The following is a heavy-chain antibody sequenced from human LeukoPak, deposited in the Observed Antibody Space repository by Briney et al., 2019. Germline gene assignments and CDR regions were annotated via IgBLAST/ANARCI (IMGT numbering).Heavy chain of an antibody. V-gene: IGHV4-34*01. CDR2: INHSGST. D-gene: IGHD3-10*01. Sequence: KPSETLSLTCAVYGGSFSGYYWSWIRQPPGKGLEWIGEINHSGSTNYNPSLKSRVTLSVATSKNQFSLQLSSVTAADTAVYYCARRVPVYYYGSGSYRLLAGFDYWGQGTLVTVSS. CDR3: ARRVPVYYYGSGSYRLLAGFDY. CDR1: GGSFSGYY. J-gene: IGHJ4*02.